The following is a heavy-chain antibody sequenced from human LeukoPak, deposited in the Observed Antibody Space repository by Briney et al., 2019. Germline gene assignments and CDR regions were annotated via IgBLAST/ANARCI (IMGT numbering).Heavy chain of an antibody. CDR1: GYTFTGYY. D-gene: IGHD1-26*01. J-gene: IGHJ4*02. V-gene: IGHV1-2*02. Sequence: ASVKVSCKASGYTFTGYYMHWVRQAPGQGLEWMGWINPNSGGTNYAQKFQGRVTMTRNTSISTAYMELSSLRSEDTAVYYCARSGVRGSYYVDWVFDYWGQGTLVTVSS. CDR3: ARSGVRGSYYVDWVFDY. CDR2: INPNSGGT.